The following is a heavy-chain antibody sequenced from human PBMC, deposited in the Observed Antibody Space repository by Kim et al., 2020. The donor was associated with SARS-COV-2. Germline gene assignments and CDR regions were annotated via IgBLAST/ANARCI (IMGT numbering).Heavy chain of an antibody. D-gene: IGHD3-10*01. J-gene: IGHJ4*02. CDR2: IKSKTDGGTT. Sequence: GGSLRLSCAASGFTFSNAWMSWVRQAPGKGLEWVGRIKSKTDGGTTDYAAPVKGRFTISRDDSKNTLYLQMNSLKTEDTAVYYCTTLITMVRGVIDYWGQGTLVTVSS. CDR1: GFTFSNAW. CDR3: TTLITMVRGVIDY. V-gene: IGHV3-15*01.